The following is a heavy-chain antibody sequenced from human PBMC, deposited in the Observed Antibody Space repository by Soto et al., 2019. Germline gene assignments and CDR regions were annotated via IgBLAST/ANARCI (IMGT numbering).Heavy chain of an antibody. V-gene: IGHV3-7*03. Sequence: GGSLRLSCAASGFTFSSYWMSWVRQAPGKGLEWVANIKQDGSEKYYVDSVKGRFTISRDNAKNSLYLQMNSLRAEDTAVYYGARDLGRELDAFDIWGQGTMVTVSS. D-gene: IGHD1-26*01. J-gene: IGHJ3*02. CDR1: GFTFSSYW. CDR3: ARDLGRELDAFDI. CDR2: IKQDGSEK.